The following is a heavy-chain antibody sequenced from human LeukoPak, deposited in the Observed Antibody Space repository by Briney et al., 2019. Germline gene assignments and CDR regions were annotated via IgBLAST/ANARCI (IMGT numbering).Heavy chain of an antibody. CDR3: ARDGLGSSGHDY. D-gene: IGHD3-10*01. CDR1: GFTFSSYG. V-gene: IGHV3-33*08. CDR2: IWYGGSNK. Sequence: GGSLRLSCAASGFTFSSYGMHWVRQAPGKGLEWVAVIWYGGSNKYYADSVKGRFTISRDNSKNTLYLQMNSLRAEDTAVYYCARDGLGSSGHDYWGQGTLVTVSS. J-gene: IGHJ4*02.